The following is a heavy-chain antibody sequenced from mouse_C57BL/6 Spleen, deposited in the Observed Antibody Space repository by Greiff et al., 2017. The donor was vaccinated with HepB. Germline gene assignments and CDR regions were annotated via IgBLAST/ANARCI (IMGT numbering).Heavy chain of an antibody. CDR3: TRGDSRGWFAY. CDR2: IDPETGGT. Sequence: VQLQQSGAELVRPGASVTLSCKASGYTFTDYEMHWVKQTPVHGLEWIGAIDPETGGTAYNQKFKGKAILTADKSSSTAYMELRSLTSEDSAVYYCTRGDSRGWFAYWGQGTLVTVSA. J-gene: IGHJ3*01. V-gene: IGHV1-15*01. D-gene: IGHD1-1*01. CDR1: GYTFTDYE.